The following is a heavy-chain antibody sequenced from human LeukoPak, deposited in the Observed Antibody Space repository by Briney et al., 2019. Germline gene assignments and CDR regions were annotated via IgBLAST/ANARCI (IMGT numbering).Heavy chain of an antibody. Sequence: ASVKVSCKASGYTFTSYDINWVRQATGQGLEWMGWMNPNSGNTGYAQKFQGRVTITRNTSISTAYMELSSLRSEDTAVYYCAREPTGGYYYYMDVWGKGTTVPVSS. CDR3: AREPTGGYYYYMDV. CDR2: MNPNSGNT. V-gene: IGHV1-8*03. CDR1: GYTFTSYD. D-gene: IGHD3-10*01. J-gene: IGHJ6*03.